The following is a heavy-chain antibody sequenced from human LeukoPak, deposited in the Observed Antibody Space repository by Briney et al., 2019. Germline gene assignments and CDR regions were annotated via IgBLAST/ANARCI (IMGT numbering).Heavy chain of an antibody. CDR1: VFPFSGYS. CDR2: ISSSAAYI. Sequence: GGSLRLSCAASVFPFSGYSLHWVRQAPGKGLEWVSSISSSAAYIAYADSVKGRFTISRDNAKDSLYLQMNNLRAEDTAVYYCAREGKDLRLGYYNSAVDVWGQGTTVSVSS. D-gene: IGHD2-15*01. J-gene: IGHJ6*02. CDR3: AREGKDLRLGYYNSAVDV. V-gene: IGHV3-21*01.